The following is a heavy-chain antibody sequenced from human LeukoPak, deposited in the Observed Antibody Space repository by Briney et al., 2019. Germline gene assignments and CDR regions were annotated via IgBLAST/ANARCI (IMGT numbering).Heavy chain of an antibody. CDR3: AKDIRRGDNYGYDQFAY. J-gene: IGHJ4*02. V-gene: IGHV3-30*04. Sequence: GRSLRLSCAASGFTFSSYSLHWVRQAPGKGLEWVAVISYDASNKYYADSVKGRFTISRDNSKNTLYLQMNSLRAEDTALYYCAKDIRRGDNYGYDQFAYWGQGTLVTVSS. D-gene: IGHD5-18*01. CDR1: GFTFSSYS. CDR2: ISYDASNK.